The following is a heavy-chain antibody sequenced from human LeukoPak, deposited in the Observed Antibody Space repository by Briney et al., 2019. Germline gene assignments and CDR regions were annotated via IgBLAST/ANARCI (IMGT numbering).Heavy chain of an antibody. D-gene: IGHD2-8*01. CDR3: AKDSRKWVGVTQYNGMNV. J-gene: IGHJ6*02. V-gene: IGHV3-9*01. CDR2: TRWNTYRT. CDR1: GLTLGNYA. Sequence: RPSLCLSCPASGLTLGNYAIHWVRQAPGNGTEWEAGTRWNTYRTDYVESVKGRLTVSRDNTKNSLYLQMNSLREEDTVLYYCAKDSRKWVGVTQYNGMNVWGRGTAVIVSS.